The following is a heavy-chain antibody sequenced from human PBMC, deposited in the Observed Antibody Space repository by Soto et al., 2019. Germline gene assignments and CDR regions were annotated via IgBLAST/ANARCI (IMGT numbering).Heavy chain of an antibody. CDR3: VKDSLGVLEYGTDV. CDR2: ISYDGSNK. D-gene: IGHD3-16*02. Sequence: QVQLVESGGGVVQPGRSLRLSCAASGFTFSSYGMHWVRQAPGKGLEWVAVISYDGSNKYYADSVKGRFTISRDNSKNTLYLQMNSLRAEDTVVYYCVKDSLGVLEYGTDVWGQGTTVTVSS. CDR1: GFTFSSYG. V-gene: IGHV3-30*18. J-gene: IGHJ6*02.